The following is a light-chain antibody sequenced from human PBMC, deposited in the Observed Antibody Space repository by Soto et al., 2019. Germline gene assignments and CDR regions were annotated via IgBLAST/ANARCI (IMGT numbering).Light chain of an antibody. CDR1: QSVSSSY. Sequence: EIVLTQSPGTLSLSPGEGATMSRRDIQSVSSSYLAWYQQKRGQAPRLLIYGASSRATGIPDRFSGSGSGTDFTLTISRLETEDFAVYFCKQYGSPPQTFGKGTKVDIK. J-gene: IGKJ1*01. CDR2: GAS. CDR3: KQYGSPPQT. V-gene: IGKV3-20*01.